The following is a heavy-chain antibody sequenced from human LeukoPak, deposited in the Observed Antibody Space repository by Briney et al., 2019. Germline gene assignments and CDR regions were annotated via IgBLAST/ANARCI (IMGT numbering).Heavy chain of an antibody. CDR2: ISSSGSTI. D-gene: IGHD2-21*02. CDR1: GGSFSGYY. V-gene: IGHV3-11*01. Sequence: PSETLSLTCAVYGGSFSGYYWSWIRQPPGKGLEWVSYISSSGSTIYYADSVKGRFTISRDNSRNSVFLQMNSLRPEDTALYHCAKEVDCPSDCLFFHSWGQGTLVTVSS. CDR3: AKEVDCPSDCLFFHS. J-gene: IGHJ4*02.